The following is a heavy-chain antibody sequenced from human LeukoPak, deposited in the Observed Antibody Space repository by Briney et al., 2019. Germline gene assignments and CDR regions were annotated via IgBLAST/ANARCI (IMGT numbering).Heavy chain of an antibody. J-gene: IGHJ6*02. V-gene: IGHV1-18*01. Sequence: ASVKVSCKASGYTFTSYGISWVRQAPGQGLEWMGWISAYNGNTNYAQKLQGRVTMTTDTSTSTAYMELRSLRSDDTAVYDCARVGLGWLAPFYYYYGMDVWGQGTTVTVSS. CDR1: GYTFTSYG. CDR2: ISAYNGNT. CDR3: ARVGLGWLAPFYYYYGMDV. D-gene: IGHD6-19*01.